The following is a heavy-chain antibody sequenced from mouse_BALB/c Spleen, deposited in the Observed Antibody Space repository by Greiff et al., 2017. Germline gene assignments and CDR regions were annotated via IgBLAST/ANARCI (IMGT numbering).Heavy chain of an antibody. V-gene: IGHV2-2*02. Sequence: QVHVKQSGPGLVQPSQSLSITCTVSGFSLTSYGVHWVRQSPGKGLEWLGVIWSGGSTDYNAAFISRLSISKDNSKSQVFFKMNSLQANDTAIYYCASSGGYGSRRDAMDYWGQGTSVTVSS. J-gene: IGHJ4*01. D-gene: IGHD1-1*01. CDR3: ASSGGYGSRRDAMDY. CDR1: GFSLTSYG. CDR2: IWSGGST.